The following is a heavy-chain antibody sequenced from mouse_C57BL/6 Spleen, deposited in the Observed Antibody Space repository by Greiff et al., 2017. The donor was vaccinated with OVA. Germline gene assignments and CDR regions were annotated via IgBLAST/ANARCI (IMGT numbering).Heavy chain of an antibody. CDR1: GFTFTDYY. CDR3: ARYRAYYSNYDSMDY. CDR2: IRNKANGYTT. V-gene: IGHV7-3*01. Sequence: EVKLMESGGGLVQPGGSLSLSCAASGFTFTDYYMSWVRQPPGKALEWLGFIRNKANGYTTEYSASVKGRFTISRDNSQSILYLQMNALRAEDSATYYCARYRAYYSNYDSMDYWGQGTSVTVSS. D-gene: IGHD2-5*01. J-gene: IGHJ4*01.